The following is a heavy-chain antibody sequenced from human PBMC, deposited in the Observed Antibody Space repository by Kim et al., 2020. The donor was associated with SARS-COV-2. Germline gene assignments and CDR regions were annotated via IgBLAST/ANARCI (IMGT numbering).Heavy chain of an antibody. CDR3: AKKIVGATTYYGTDV. J-gene: IGHJ6*01. D-gene: IGHD1-26*01. Sequence: SVKVSCKTSGGTFSTHAISWVRQAPGQGLEWMGGIIPIFGRGNYAQRFQGRVTITADESTSTAYMELSSLRSEDTALYYCAKKIVGATTYYGTDVWGQG. V-gene: IGHV1-69*13. CDR1: GGTFSTHA. CDR2: IIPIFGRG.